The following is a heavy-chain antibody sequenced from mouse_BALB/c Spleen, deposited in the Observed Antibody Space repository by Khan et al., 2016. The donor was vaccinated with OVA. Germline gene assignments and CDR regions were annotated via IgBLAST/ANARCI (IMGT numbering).Heavy chain of an antibody. CDR2: ISSGAAYT. Sequence: EVQLVESGGGLVKPGGSLKLSCAASGFTFSSYTLSWVRQTPEKRLEWVATISSGAAYTYYHDRVKGRFTITRDKAQNTLYLQMSRLKSEDIDMYYCTQDGNHAHWFVAVWGAGTTVTVSS. D-gene: IGHD2-1*01. CDR1: GFTFSSYT. J-gene: IGHJ1*01. V-gene: IGHV5-6-4*01. CDR3: TQDGNHAHWFVAV.